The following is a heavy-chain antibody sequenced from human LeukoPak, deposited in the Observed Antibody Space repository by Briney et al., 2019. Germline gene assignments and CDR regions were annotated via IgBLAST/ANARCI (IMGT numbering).Heavy chain of an antibody. CDR1: GFTFSSHA. D-gene: IGHD6-13*01. CDR3: VKDPAYSSSWLKAAYFQH. CDR2: ISSNGGST. J-gene: IGHJ1*01. V-gene: IGHV3-64D*06. Sequence: GGSLRLSCSASGFTFSSHAMHWVRQAPGKGLEYVSAISSNGGSTYYADSVKGRFTISRDNSKNTLYLQMSSLRAEDTAVYYCVKDPAYSSSWLKAAYFQHWGQGTLVTVSS.